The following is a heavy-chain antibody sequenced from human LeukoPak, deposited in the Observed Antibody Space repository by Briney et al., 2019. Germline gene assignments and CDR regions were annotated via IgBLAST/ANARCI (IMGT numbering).Heavy chain of an antibody. D-gene: IGHD1-26*01. CDR3: ARDSGSYYPFDY. CDR1: GGSISSSGYY. CDR2: IYYSEST. J-gene: IGHJ4*02. Sequence: SETLSLTCTVSGGSISSSGYYWGWIRQPPGKGLEWVGTIYYSESTNYNPSLKSRVTISVDTSKNQFSLKLSSVTAADTAVYYCARDSGSYYPFDYWGQGTLVTVSS. V-gene: IGHV4-39*07.